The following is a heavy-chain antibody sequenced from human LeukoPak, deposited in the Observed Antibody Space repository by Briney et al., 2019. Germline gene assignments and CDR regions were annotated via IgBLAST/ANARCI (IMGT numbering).Heavy chain of an antibody. D-gene: IGHD4-17*01. Sequence: GGSLRLSCAASGFTFSNAWMSWVRQAPGKGLEWVGRIKSKTDGGTTDYAAPVKGRFTISRDDSKNTLYLQMNSLKTEDTAVYYCTTDQGTTAGYFDYWGQGTLVTVSS. CDR2: IKSKTDGGTT. CDR3: TTDQGTTAGYFDY. V-gene: IGHV3-15*01. J-gene: IGHJ4*02. CDR1: GFTFSNAW.